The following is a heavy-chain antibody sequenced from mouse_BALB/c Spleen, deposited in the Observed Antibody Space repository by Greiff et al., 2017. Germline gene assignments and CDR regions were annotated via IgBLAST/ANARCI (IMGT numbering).Heavy chain of an antibody. CDR1: GFTFSSYA. CDR3: ARGGGLSYAMDY. Sequence: EVQLVESGGGLVKPGGSLKLSCAASGFTFSSYAMSWVRQTPEKRLEWVASISSGGSTYYPDSVKGRFTISRDNARNILYLQMSSLRSEDTAMYYCARGGGLSYAMDYWGQGTSVSVSS. CDR2: ISSGGST. V-gene: IGHV5-6-5*01. J-gene: IGHJ4*01. D-gene: IGHD1-1*02.